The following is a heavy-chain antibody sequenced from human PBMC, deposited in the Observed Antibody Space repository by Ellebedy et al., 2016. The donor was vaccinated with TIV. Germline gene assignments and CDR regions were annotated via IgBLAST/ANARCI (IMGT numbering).Heavy chain of an antibody. CDR1: GFTFRSYS. D-gene: IGHD1-26*01. CDR2: ISSSSSTI. CDR3: AILVGPFPGGFDP. V-gene: IGHV3-48*04. J-gene: IGHJ5*02. Sequence: PGGSLRLSCAAPGFTFRSYSMNRVRKAQGKGLEWVSYISSSSSTIYYADSVKGRFTISKDNAKNSLYLQMTSLRAEDTAVYYCAILVGPFPGGFDPWGQGTLVTVSS.